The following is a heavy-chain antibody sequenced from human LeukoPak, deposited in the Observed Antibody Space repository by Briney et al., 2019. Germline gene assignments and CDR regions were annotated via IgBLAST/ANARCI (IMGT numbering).Heavy chain of an antibody. CDR1: GGTFSSYT. D-gene: IGHD3-10*01. CDR2: IIPILGIA. V-gene: IGHV1-69*02. J-gene: IGHJ4*02. CDR3: ARARRGSGSYSDY. Sequence: SVKVSCKASGGTFSSYTISWVRQAPGQGLEWMGRIIPILGIANYAQKFQGRVTITADKSTSPAYMELSSLRSEDTAVYYCARARRGSGSYSDYWGQGTLVTVSS.